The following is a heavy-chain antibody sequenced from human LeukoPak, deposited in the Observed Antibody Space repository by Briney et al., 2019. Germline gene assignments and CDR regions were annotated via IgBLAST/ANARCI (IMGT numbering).Heavy chain of an antibody. D-gene: IGHD2-2*01. CDR3: AKYQGFYYYYGMDV. Sequence: GGSLRLSCAASGFTFSSYAMSWVRQAPGKGLEWVSAISGSGGSTYYADSVKGRFTISRDNSKNTLYLQMNSLRAEDTAVYYCAKYQGFYYYYGMDVWGQETTVTVSS. CDR2: ISGSGGST. J-gene: IGHJ6*02. V-gene: IGHV3-23*01. CDR1: GFTFSSYA.